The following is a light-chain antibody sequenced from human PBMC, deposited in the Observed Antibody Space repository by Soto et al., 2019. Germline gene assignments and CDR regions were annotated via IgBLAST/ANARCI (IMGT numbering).Light chain of an antibody. Sequence: AIQLTQSPSSLSASVGDRVTITCRASQDIRGALAWYQQKPGKPPKLLIFDVSSLQSGVPSRFSGSGSGTDFTLTISSLQPEDFATYYCQQFNTSPITFGQGTRLEIE. CDR1: QDIRGA. CDR2: DVS. V-gene: IGKV1-13*02. J-gene: IGKJ5*01. CDR3: QQFNTSPIT.